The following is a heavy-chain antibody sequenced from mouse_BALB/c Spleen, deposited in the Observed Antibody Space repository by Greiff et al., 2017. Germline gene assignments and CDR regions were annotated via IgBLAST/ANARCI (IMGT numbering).Heavy chain of an antibody. Sequence: QVQLQQSGAELARPGASVKLSCKASGYTFTSYWMQWVKQRPGQGLEWIGAIYPGDGDTRYTQKFKGKATLTADKSSSTAYMQLSSLASEDSAVYYCARDGSRGVWFAYWGQGTLVTVSA. D-gene: IGHD2-3*01. CDR2: IYPGDGDT. CDR1: GYTFTSYW. CDR3: ARDGSRGVWFAY. V-gene: IGHV1-87*01. J-gene: IGHJ3*01.